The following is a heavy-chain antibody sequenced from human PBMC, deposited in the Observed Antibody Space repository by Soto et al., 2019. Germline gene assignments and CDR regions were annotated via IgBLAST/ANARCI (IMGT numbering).Heavy chain of an antibody. CDR1: GFTVSSNY. CDR2: IYRGGST. Sequence: GGSLSLSCAASGFTVSSNYMRWVRHAPGKGLEWVSVIYRGGSTYYADSVKGRFTISRDNSKNMLYLQMNSLRAEDTAVFFCARSGYSSSWTGYYFDYWGQGTLVTVSS. J-gene: IGHJ4*02. D-gene: IGHD6-13*01. V-gene: IGHV3-53*01. CDR3: ARSGYSSSWTGYYFDY.